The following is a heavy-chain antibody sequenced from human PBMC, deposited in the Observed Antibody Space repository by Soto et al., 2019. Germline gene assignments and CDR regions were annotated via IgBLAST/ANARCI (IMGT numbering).Heavy chain of an antibody. CDR1: GYTFKNYG. D-gene: IGHD6-19*01. CDR2: SSAYNGNT. CDR3: TKAPGIAVSNDI. V-gene: IGHV1-18*01. J-gene: IGHJ3*02. Sequence: GASVKVSCKASGYTFKNYGINWVRRAPGQGLEWMAWSSAYNGNTNYAQKLQGRVTVTTDTSTSTAYMELRSLRSDDTAVYYCTKAPGIAVSNDIWGQGTMVTVSS.